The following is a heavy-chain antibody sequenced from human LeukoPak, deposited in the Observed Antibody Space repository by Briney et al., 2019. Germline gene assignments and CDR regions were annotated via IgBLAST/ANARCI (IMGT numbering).Heavy chain of an antibody. CDR2: IKQDGSEK. Sequence: PGGSLRLSCAASGFTFSSCWMSWVRQAPGKGLEWVASIKQDGSEKYYVDSVKGRFTISRDNAKNSLYLQMNSLRAEDTAVYYCATRSGWYLGSFDYWGQGTLITVSS. CDR1: GFTFSSCW. J-gene: IGHJ4*02. D-gene: IGHD6-19*01. CDR3: ATRSGWYLGSFDY. V-gene: IGHV3-7*01.